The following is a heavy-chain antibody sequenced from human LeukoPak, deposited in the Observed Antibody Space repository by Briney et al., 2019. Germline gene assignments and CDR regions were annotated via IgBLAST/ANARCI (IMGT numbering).Heavy chain of an antibody. CDR3: AGDSSSWFRFDY. J-gene: IGHJ4*02. CDR2: IYSGGST. D-gene: IGHD6-13*01. CDR1: GFTVSSNY. V-gene: IGHV3-53*01. Sequence: GGSLRLSCAASGFTVSSNYMSWVRQAPGKGLEWVSVIYSGGSTYYADSVKGRFTISRDNSKNTLYLQMNSLRAEDTAVYYCAGDSSSWFRFDYWGQGTLVTVSS.